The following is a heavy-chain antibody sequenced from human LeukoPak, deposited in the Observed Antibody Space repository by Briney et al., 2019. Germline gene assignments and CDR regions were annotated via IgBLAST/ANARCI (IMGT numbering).Heavy chain of an antibody. Sequence: GGSLRLSCVASGFPFSSYWMTWVRQAPGKGLEWVSSISSSSSYIYYADSVKGRFTISRDNAKNSLYLQMNSLRAEDTAVYFCARGGGLDVWGQGATVTVSS. CDR1: GFPFSSYW. V-gene: IGHV3-21*01. CDR3: ARGGGLDV. CDR2: ISSSSSYI. D-gene: IGHD3-16*01. J-gene: IGHJ6*02.